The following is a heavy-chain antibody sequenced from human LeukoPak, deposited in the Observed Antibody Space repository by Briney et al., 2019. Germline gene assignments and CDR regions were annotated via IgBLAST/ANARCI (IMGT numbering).Heavy chain of an antibody. CDR2: IKEDGSEK. V-gene: IGHV3-7*01. CDR3: ARDLPGGGYDY. Sequence: GGSLRLSCAASGFTFSNYWMSWVRQAPGKGLEWVANIKEDGSEKHYVDSVKGRFTISRDNAKNSLYLQMNSLRAEDTAVYYCARDLPGGGYDYWGQGTLVTVSS. CDR1: GFTFSNYW. D-gene: IGHD5-12*01. J-gene: IGHJ4*02.